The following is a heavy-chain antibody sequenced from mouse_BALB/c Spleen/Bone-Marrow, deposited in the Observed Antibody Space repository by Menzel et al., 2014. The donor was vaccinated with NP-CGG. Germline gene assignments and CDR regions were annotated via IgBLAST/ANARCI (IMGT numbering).Heavy chain of an antibody. CDR2: IHLSDSES. D-gene: IGHD3-3*01. V-gene: IGHV1-61*01. CDR1: GYSFTSYW. Sequence: VQLQQSGAELVRPGASVKLSCKASGYSFTSYWMNWVRQRPGQGLEWIGMIHLSDSESRLNQKFEDKATLTVDKSSSTAYMRLSSPTSEDSAVYYCTRYDLTTRAFAYWGQGTLVTVSA. CDR3: TRYDLTTRAFAY. J-gene: IGHJ3*01.